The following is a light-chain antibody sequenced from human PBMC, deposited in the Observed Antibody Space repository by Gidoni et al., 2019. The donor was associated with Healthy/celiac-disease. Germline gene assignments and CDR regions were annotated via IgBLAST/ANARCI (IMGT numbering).Light chain of an antibody. CDR2: DAS. V-gene: IGKV1-33*01. CDR1: QDISNY. Sequence: SASVGDRVTITCQASQDISNYLNLYQQKPGKAPKLLIYDASNLETEVPSRFSGSGSGTDFTFTISSLQPEDIATYYCQQYDNLPPLFTFGPGTKVDIK. J-gene: IGKJ3*01. CDR3: QQYDNLPPLFT.